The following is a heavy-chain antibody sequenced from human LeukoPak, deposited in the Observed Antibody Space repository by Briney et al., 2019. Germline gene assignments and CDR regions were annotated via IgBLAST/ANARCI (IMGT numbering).Heavy chain of an antibody. CDR2: INPNSGGT. D-gene: IGHD1-26*01. V-gene: IGHV1-2*06. J-gene: IGHJ4*02. CDR1: GYTFTVYY. Sequence: GASVTVSCTASGYTFTVYYMHWVRQAPGQGLEWMGRINPNSGGTNYAQKFQGRVTMTRDTSISTAYMELSRLRSDDTAVYYCASMVVGAGADYWGQGTLVTVSS. CDR3: ASMVVGAGADY.